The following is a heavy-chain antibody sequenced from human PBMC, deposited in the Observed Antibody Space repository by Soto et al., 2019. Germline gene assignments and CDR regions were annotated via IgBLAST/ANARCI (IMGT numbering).Heavy chain of an antibody. CDR1: GYTFTGYY. D-gene: IGHD4-17*01. V-gene: IGHV1-2*04. CDR2: INPNSGGT. CDR3: ARVKHNYGQAYYYYGMDV. Sequence: EASVKVSCKASGYTFTGYYMHWVRQAPGQGLEWMGWINPNSGGTNYAQKFQGWVTMTRDTSISTAYMELSRLRSDDTAVYYCARVKHNYGQAYYYYGMDVWGQGTTVTVSS. J-gene: IGHJ6*02.